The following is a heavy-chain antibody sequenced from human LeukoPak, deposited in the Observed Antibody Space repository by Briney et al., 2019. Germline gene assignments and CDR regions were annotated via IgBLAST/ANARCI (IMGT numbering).Heavy chain of an antibody. CDR1: GVSINTGGDY. J-gene: IGHJ1*01. CDR2: ISYSGAS. V-gene: IGHV4-39*01. CDR3: AGQYSK. Sequence: PSETLSLTCTVSGVSINTGGDYWGWIRQTPGKGLEWIASISYSGASFYNPSLKSRVTISRDTSKNQFSLRLTSVSAADTAVYYCAGQYSKWGQGTLLTVSS. D-gene: IGHD5-12*01.